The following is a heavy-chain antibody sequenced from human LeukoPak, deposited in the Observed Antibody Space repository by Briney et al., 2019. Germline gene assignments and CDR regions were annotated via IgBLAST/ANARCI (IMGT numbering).Heavy chain of an antibody. CDR1: GGSFSGYY. D-gene: IGHD2-15*01. V-gene: IGHV4-59*01. Sequence: SETLSLTCAVYGGSFSGYYWTWIRQPPGKGLEWIGYIYYSGSTNYNPSLKSRVTISVDTSKNQFSLKLSSVTAADTAVYYCARSGGRYYFDYWGQGTLVTVSS. CDR3: ARSGGRYYFDY. J-gene: IGHJ4*02. CDR2: IYYSGST.